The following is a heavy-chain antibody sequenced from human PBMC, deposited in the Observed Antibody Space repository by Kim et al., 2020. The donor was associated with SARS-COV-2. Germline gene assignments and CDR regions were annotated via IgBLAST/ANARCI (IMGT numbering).Heavy chain of an antibody. V-gene: IGHV3-66*01. J-gene: IGHJ4*02. CDR2: IYSGGST. CDR1: GFTVSSNY. CDR3: ARDKGAVAGPYYFDY. D-gene: IGHD6-19*01. Sequence: GGSLRLSCAASGFTVSSNYMSWVRQAPGKGLEWVSVIYSGGSTYYADSVKGSFTNSRDNSKNTLYLQMNSLRAGDTAVYYCARDKGAVAGPYYFDYWGQGTLVTVSS.